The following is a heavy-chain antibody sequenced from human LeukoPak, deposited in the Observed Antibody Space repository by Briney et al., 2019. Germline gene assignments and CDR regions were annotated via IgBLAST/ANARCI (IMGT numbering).Heavy chain of an antibody. D-gene: IGHD6-19*01. Sequence: SETLSLTCAVYGGSFSGYYWSWIRQPPGKGLEWIGEINHSGSTNYNPSLKSRVTISVDTSKNQSSLKLSSVTAADTAVYYCAAWGDSGLVFDYWGQGTLVTVSS. CDR3: AAWGDSGLVFDY. V-gene: IGHV4-34*01. CDR1: GGSFSGYY. CDR2: INHSGST. J-gene: IGHJ4*02.